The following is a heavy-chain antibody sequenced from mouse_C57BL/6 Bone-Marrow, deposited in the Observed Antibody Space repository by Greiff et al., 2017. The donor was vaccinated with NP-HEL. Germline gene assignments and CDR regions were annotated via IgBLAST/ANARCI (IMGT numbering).Heavy chain of an antibody. CDR1: EYEFPSHD. Sequence: EVQRVESGGGLVQPGESLKLSCESHEYEFPSHDMSWVRKTPEKRLELVAAINSDGGSTSYPDTLERRFIISSDNTKKTLFLQMRSLRSEDTALDYGARRGSTMITTGTYWYFDVWGTGTTVTVSS. V-gene: IGHV5-2*01. CDR2: INSDGGST. CDR3: ARRGSTMITTGTYWYFDV. J-gene: IGHJ1*03. D-gene: IGHD2-4*01.